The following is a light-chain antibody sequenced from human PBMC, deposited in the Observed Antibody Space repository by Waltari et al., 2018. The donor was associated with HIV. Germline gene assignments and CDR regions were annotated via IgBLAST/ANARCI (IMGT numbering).Light chain of an antibody. J-gene: IGLJ3*02. CDR2: DNT. CDR1: SPTFWSGF. V-gene: IGLV1-51*01. Sequence: QSVLTQPPSVSAAPGPKVTISCSGSSPTFWSGFVSWYQHLPGAAPRLLIYDNTKRPSWISDRFSGSKSGTAATLGITGLQTGDEADYYCGTWDSSVGAAVFGGGTRLTVL. CDR3: GTWDSSVGAAV.